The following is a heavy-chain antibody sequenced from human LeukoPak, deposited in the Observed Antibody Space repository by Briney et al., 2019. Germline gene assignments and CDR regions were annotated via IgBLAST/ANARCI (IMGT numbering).Heavy chain of an antibody. V-gene: IGHV3-23*01. CDR1: GFTFKTYA. Sequence: GGSLRLSCEGSGFTFKTYAMSWVRQAPGKGLEWVSGVSGSGDFTDYADSVKGRFTISRDNPKNTLLLQMSSLRVEDTAIYYCAKERFCCGGSCYASHDLHWGQGILVTVSS. D-gene: IGHD2-15*01. J-gene: IGHJ4*02. CDR3: AKERFCCGGSCYASHDLH. CDR2: VSGSGDFT.